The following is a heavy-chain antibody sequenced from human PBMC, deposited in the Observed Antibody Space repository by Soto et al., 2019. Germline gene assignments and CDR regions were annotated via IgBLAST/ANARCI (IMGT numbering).Heavy chain of an antibody. J-gene: IGHJ3*02. CDR2: ISGSGGDT. CDR3: AHPRGYGVFDAYDI. V-gene: IGHV3-23*01. CDR1: GFTFSTYA. D-gene: IGHD4-17*01. Sequence: GGSLRLSCAASGFTFSTYAMSWVRQAPGKGLEWVSAISGSGGDTYYADSVKGRLTISRDNSINVLYLQMNSLRTEDTALYYCAHPRGYGVFDAYDIRGQGAMVTVSS.